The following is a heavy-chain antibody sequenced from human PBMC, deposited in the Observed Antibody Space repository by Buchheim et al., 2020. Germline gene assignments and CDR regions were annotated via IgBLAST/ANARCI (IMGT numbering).Heavy chain of an antibody. V-gene: IGHV3-74*01. J-gene: IGHJ4*02. CDR3: VRDMYGSGDY. CDR1: GFPFIIYW. CDR2: INREGTTT. Sequence: EVQLVESGGGLVQPGGSLRLSCSAPGFPFIIYWMHWVRQAPGKGLAWVSHINREGTTTNYADSVRGRFTLSRDNGKNTLYLQMNNLRAEDTAVYYCVRDMYGSGDYWGQGTL. D-gene: IGHD3-10*01.